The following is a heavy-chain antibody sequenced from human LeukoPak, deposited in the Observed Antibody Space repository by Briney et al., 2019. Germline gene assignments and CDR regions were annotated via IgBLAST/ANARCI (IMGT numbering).Heavy chain of an antibody. CDR3: ARGPHSGYDYGYYYYYMDV. V-gene: IGHV1-69*05. CDR2: IIPIFGTA. CDR1: GGTFSSYA. Sequence: ASVKVSCKASGGTFSSYAISWVRQAPGQGLEWMGGIIPIFGTANYAQKFQGRVTITTDESTSTAYMELSSLRSEDTAVYYCARGPHSGYDYGYYYYYMDVWGKGTTVTVSS. J-gene: IGHJ6*03. D-gene: IGHD5-12*01.